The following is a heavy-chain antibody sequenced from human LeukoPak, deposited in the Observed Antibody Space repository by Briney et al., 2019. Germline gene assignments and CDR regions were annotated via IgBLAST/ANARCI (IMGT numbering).Heavy chain of an antibody. CDR2: IYPAGSDT. Sequence: GGSLKISCQGAGYSFTTSWIAWVRQRPGKGLEWMGIIYPAGSDTRYSPSFKGLVTLSADKAINTAYLQWSSLKASDTAMYYCARQRSSGWYIDFWGQGTLVTVSS. CDR1: GYSFTTSW. V-gene: IGHV5-51*01. J-gene: IGHJ4*02. CDR3: ARQRSSGWYIDF. D-gene: IGHD6-19*01.